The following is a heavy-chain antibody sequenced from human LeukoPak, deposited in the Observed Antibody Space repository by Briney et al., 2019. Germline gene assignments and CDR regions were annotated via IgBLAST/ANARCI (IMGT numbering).Heavy chain of an antibody. CDR2: INPDSGGT. CDR3: ARPDYYDSSGYYDY. V-gene: IGHV1-2*02. Sequence: ASVKVSCKASGYTFTGYYMHWVRQAPGQGLEWMGWINPDSGGTNYGKNFQGRVTMTRDTSISIVYMEMNRLRSDDTAVYYCARPDYYDSSGYYDYWGQGTLVTVSS. CDR1: GYTFTGYY. D-gene: IGHD3-22*01. J-gene: IGHJ4*02.